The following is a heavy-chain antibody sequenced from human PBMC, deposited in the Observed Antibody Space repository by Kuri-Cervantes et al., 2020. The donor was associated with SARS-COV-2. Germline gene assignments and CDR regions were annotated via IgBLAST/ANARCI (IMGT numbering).Heavy chain of an antibody. Sequence: GGSLRLSCAASGFTFSSYAMSWVRQAPGKGLEWVSVIYSGGSSTYYADSVKGRFTISRDNSKNTPYLQMNSLRAEDTAVYYCAKDIAVAGHFDYWGQGTLVTVSS. CDR1: GFTFSSYA. J-gene: IGHJ4*02. CDR3: AKDIAVAGHFDY. V-gene: IGHV3-23*03. D-gene: IGHD6-19*01. CDR2: IYSGGSST.